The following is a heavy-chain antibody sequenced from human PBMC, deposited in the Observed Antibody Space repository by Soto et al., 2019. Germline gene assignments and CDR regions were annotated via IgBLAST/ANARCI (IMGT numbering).Heavy chain of an antibody. Sequence: SETLSLTCTVSGGSISSSSYYWGWIRQPPGKGQEWIGCIYYSGSTYYNPSLKSRVTISVDTSKNQFSLKLSSVTAADTAVYYCARRITIFGVVRGYYYYMDAWGKGTTVTVSS. CDR2: IYYSGST. V-gene: IGHV4-39*01. J-gene: IGHJ6*03. CDR3: ARRITIFGVVRGYYYYMDA. D-gene: IGHD3-3*01. CDR1: GGSISSSSYY.